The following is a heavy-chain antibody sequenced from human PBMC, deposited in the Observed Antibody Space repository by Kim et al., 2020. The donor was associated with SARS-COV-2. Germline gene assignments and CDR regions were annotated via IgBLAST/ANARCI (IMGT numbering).Heavy chain of an antibody. V-gene: IGHV3-21*04. CDR2: ISDTSDYT. Sequence: GGSLRLSCAGSGFSFSTYSMNWVRQAPGKGLEWVSSISDTSDYTYYADSLKGRFTISRDNAKKSLYLQMDSLRVEDTAVYYCARDLRDYYDSSGSGMDVWGQRTTVTVSS. CDR3: ARDLRDYYDSSGSGMDV. J-gene: IGHJ6*02. D-gene: IGHD3-22*01. CDR1: GFSFSTYS.